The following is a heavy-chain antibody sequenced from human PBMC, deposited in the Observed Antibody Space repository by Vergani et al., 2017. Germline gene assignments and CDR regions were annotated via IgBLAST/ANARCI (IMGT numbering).Heavy chain of an antibody. CDR1: GFTFSSYG. J-gene: IGHJ6*02. CDR3: AREGGTYYDFWSGYSYYYGMDV. D-gene: IGHD3-3*01. Sequence: QVQLVESGGGVVQPGRSLRLSCAASGFTFSSYGMHWVRQAPGKGLEWVAVIWYDGSNKYYADSVKGRFTISRDNSKNTLYLQMNSLRAEDTAVYYCAREGGTYYDFWSGYSYYYGMDVWGQGTTVTVSS. CDR2: IWYDGSNK. V-gene: IGHV3-33*01.